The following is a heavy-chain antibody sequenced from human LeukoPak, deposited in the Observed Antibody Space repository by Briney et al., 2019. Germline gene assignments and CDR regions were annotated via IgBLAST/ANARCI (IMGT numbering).Heavy chain of an antibody. CDR2: ISWNSGSI. J-gene: IGHJ3*01. CDR3: ANFPGIAAAGNGS. Sequence: GGSLRLSCAASGFTFSSYSMNWVRQAPGKGLEWVSGISWNSGSIGYADSVKGRFTISRDNAKNSLYLQMNSLRAEDTALYYCANFPGIAAAGNGSWGQGTMVTVSS. D-gene: IGHD6-13*01. V-gene: IGHV3-9*01. CDR1: GFTFSSYS.